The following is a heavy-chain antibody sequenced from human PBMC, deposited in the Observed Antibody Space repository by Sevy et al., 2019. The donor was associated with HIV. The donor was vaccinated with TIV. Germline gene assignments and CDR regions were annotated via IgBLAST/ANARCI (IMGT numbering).Heavy chain of an antibody. J-gene: IGHJ4*02. V-gene: IGHV3-49*04. CDR2: IRSIAYGGTT. D-gene: IGHD3-22*01. CDR3: TGSSSGYSANFDY. CDR1: GFTFSSYD. Sequence: GGSLRLSCTASGFTFSSYDMNWVRQAPGKGLEWVGFIRSIAYGGTTEYAASVKGRFTISRDDSKSIAYLQMNSLKTEDTAVYYCTGSSSGYSANFDYWGQGTLVTVSS.